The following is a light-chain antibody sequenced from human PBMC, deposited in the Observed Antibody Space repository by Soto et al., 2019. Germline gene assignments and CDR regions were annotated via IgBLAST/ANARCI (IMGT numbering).Light chain of an antibody. CDR2: GAS. CDR3: QQYNNWPT. CDR1: QSVSSN. Sequence: VVIARCPANLSKTIEERASLSCKASQSVSSNLAWYQQKPGQAPRLLIYGASTRATGIPARFSGSGSGTEFTLTISSLQAEDFAVYYCQQYNNWPTFGQGTKVDIK. V-gene: IGKV3-15*01. J-gene: IGKJ1*01.